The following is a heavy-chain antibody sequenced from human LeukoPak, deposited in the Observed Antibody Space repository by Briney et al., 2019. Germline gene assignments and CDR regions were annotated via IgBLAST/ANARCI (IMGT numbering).Heavy chain of an antibody. D-gene: IGHD2-2*01. Sequence: SETLSLTCAVYGGSFRGYYWSWIRQPPGKGLEWIGEINHSGSTNYNPSLKSRVTISVDTSKNQFSLKLSSVTAADTAVYYCASSTSFPRGDYFDYWGQGTLVAVSS. J-gene: IGHJ4*02. V-gene: IGHV4-34*01. CDR3: ASSTSFPRGDYFDY. CDR2: INHSGST. CDR1: GGSFRGYY.